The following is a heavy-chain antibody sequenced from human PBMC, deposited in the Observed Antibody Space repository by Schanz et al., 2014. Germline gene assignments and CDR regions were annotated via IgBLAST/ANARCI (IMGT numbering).Heavy chain of an antibody. D-gene: IGHD6-13*01. Sequence: EVQVVESGGGLVQPGGSLRLSCAVSGFTVSANYMIWVRQPPGKGLEWVSLIDYAGSTNYADSVKGRMTVSRDTSKNTVNLQMNSLRAEDTAVYYCAKEKEEVAADGSFFDYWGQGTLVTVSS. CDR1: GFTVSANY. J-gene: IGHJ4*02. CDR2: IDYAGST. V-gene: IGHV3-66*01. CDR3: AKEKEEVAADGSFFDY.